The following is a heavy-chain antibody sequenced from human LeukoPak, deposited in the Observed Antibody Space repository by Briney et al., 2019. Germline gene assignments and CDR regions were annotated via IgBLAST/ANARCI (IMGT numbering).Heavy chain of an antibody. CDR3: AKSDTIFGVASYYFDY. V-gene: IGHV3-23*01. CDR1: GFTFSSYA. D-gene: IGHD3-3*01. Sequence: GGSLRLSCAASGFTFSSYAMSWVRQAPGKELEWVSAISGSGGSTYYADSVKGRFTISRDNSKNTLYLQMNSLRAEDTAVYYCAKSDTIFGVASYYFDYWGQGTLVTVSS. J-gene: IGHJ4*02. CDR2: ISGSGGST.